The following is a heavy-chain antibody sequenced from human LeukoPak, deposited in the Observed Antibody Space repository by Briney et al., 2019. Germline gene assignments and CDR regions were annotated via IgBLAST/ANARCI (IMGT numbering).Heavy chain of an antibody. Sequence: GRSLRLSRAASVVSCSDRYMYWVRRAPEKGLERVGRIRNKANGYTTEYAVSVKGRFTISRDDSKNSLYLQMNSLKTEDTAVYYCARRVIPAADYFADSGQGTLVTVSS. CDR3: ARRVIPAADYFAD. J-gene: IGHJ4*02. V-gene: IGHV3-72*01. CDR1: VVSCSDRY. D-gene: IGHD2-2*01. CDR2: IRNKANGYTT.